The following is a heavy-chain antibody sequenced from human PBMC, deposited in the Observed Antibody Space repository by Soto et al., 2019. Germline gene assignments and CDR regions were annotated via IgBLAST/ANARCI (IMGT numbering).Heavy chain of an antibody. CDR3: ARSKDTPDFDY. D-gene: IGHD2-2*02. Sequence: EVQLVQSGTEVKQPGESLRISCMGSGYSFTTYWISWVRQMPGKGPEWMGRIDPTDSYTNYSPSFQGHVTISVDKSITTAYLQWSSLKASDTAMYYCARSKDTPDFDYWGQGTLVTVSS. J-gene: IGHJ4*02. V-gene: IGHV5-10-1*01. CDR1: GYSFTTYW. CDR2: IDPTDSYT.